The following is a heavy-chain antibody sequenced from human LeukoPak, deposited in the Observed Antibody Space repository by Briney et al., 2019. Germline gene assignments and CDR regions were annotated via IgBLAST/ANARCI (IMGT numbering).Heavy chain of an antibody. CDR2: INPSGGST. CDR1: GYTFTSYY. J-gene: IGHJ5*02. D-gene: IGHD2-2*01. Sequence: ASVKVSCKASGYTFTSYYMHWVRQAPGQGLEWMGIINPSGGSTSYAQKFQGRVTMTRDMSTSTVYMELSSLRSEDTAVYYCARTPVYCSSTSCYQRFDPWGQGTLVTVSS. CDR3: ARTPVYCSSTSCYQRFDP. V-gene: IGHV1-46*01.